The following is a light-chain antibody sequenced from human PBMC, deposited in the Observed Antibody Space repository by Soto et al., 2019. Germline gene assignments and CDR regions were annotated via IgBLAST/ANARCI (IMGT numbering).Light chain of an antibody. CDR3: QQSYNTPRT. CDR1: QSISSY. CDR2: AAS. J-gene: IGKJ1*01. V-gene: IGKV1-39*01. Sequence: DLQMTQSPSSLSASVGDRVTITCRASQSISSYLNWYQQKPGKAPKLLVYAASSLQSGVPSRISGSGSGTDFTLTISSLQPEDFASYYCQQSYNTPRTFGQGTRVEIK.